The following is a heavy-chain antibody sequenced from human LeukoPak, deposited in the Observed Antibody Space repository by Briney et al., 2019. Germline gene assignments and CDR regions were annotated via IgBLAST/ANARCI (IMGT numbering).Heavy chain of an antibody. CDR1: GFTVNGNY. D-gene: IGHD2/OR15-2a*01. Sequence: GGPLRLSCAASGFTVNGNYMSWVRQAPGKGLEWVSLIYSGGNTYYAASVKGRFTISRDNSKNTLYLQMNSLRAEDTAVYYCARLLGSNWFDPWGQGTLVTVSS. J-gene: IGHJ5*02. V-gene: IGHV3-53*01. CDR2: IYSGGNT. CDR3: ARLLGSNWFDP.